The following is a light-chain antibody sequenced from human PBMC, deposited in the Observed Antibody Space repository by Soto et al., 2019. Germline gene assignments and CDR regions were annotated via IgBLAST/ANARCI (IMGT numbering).Light chain of an antibody. J-gene: IGLJ2*01. CDR1: SSDVGAYNS. Sequence: QSALTQPPSASGSPGQSVTISCTGTSSDVGAYNSVSWYPHNPGKAPKLWIYEVNKRPPGVPDRFSGSKVGNTASLTVSGPPAEDEADYYSDSWAGATNVVFGGGT. V-gene: IGLV2-8*01. CDR2: EVN. CDR3: DSWAGATNVV.